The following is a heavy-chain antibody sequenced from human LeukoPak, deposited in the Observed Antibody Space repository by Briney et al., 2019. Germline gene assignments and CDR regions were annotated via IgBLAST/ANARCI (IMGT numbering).Heavy chain of an antibody. CDR2: ILSSGSTI. J-gene: IGHJ3*02. V-gene: IGHV3-11*04. CDR1: GFLLSDYY. CDR3: ARFRDPRQYYYDNSGYRNAFDI. D-gene: IGHD3-22*01. Sequence: PGGSLRLSCAASGFLLSDYYMNWVRQAAGKGLEWVGYILSSGSTIYYADSVQGPFTISRDNDKNALYLQMNSLRAEDTAVYYCARFRDPRQYYYDNSGYRNAFDIWGQGTMVTVSS.